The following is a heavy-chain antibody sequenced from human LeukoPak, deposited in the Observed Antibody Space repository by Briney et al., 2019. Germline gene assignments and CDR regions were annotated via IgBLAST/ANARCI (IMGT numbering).Heavy chain of an antibody. D-gene: IGHD1-14*01. CDR3: AREMGPDGADY. CDR2: INPSGGST. J-gene: IGHJ4*02. CDR1: GCTFTSYY. V-gene: IGHV1-46*01. Sequence: ASVKVSCKASGCTFTSYYMHWVRQAPGQGLEWMGIINPSGGSTSYAQKFQGRVTMTRDMSTSTVYMELSSLRSEDTAVYYCAREMGPDGADYWGQGTLVTVSS.